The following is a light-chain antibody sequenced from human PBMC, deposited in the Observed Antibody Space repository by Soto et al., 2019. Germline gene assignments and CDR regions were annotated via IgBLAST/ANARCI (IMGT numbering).Light chain of an antibody. CDR3: QQYKVWFGT. CDR1: QSVGSN. CDR2: GAS. Sequence: EIVMTQSPATLSVSPGESATLSCRASQSVGSNLAWYQQKVGQAPRLLIYGASSRATGVPARFSGSGSGTEFTLTISSLQSEDFAIHYCQQYKVWFGTFGQGTKVEIQ. V-gene: IGKV3-15*01. J-gene: IGKJ1*01.